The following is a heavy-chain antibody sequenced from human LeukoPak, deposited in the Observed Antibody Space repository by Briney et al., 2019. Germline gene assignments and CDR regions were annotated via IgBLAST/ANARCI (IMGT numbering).Heavy chain of an antibody. CDR1: GFTFSKYW. CDR3: AKLLRDVTIYDF. D-gene: IGHD5-24*01. V-gene: IGHV3-7*01. J-gene: IGHJ4*01. Sequence: GGSLRLSCAASGFTFSKYWMSWARQGPGKGLEWVASINQDESAKRYVDSVKGRFTISRDNTKNSLFLQMNSLRAEDAAFYYCAKLLRDVTIYDFWGHGTLVTVSS. CDR2: INQDESAK.